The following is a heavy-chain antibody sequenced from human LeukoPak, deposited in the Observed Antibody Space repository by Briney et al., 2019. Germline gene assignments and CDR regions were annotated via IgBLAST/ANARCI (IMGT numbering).Heavy chain of an antibody. CDR3: ARGAYSSSWYSPYYYYGMDV. Sequence: ASVKVSCKASGYTLTVYCIHWVRQAPGQGLEWMGRINPNSGDTNFAQKFQGRVTMTRDTSISTAYMDLSGLRPDDTAVYYCARGAYSSSWYSPYYYYGMDVWGQGTTVTVSS. V-gene: IGHV1-2*06. J-gene: IGHJ6*02. CDR2: INPNSGDT. CDR1: GYTLTVYC. D-gene: IGHD6-13*01.